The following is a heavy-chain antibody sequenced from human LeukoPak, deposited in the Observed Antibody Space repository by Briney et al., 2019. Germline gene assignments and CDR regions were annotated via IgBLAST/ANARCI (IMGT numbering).Heavy chain of an antibody. CDR2: FDPEDAEV. J-gene: IGHJ4*02. D-gene: IGHD2-15*01. Sequence: ASVKVSCKVSGNTLTDLSIHWVRQAPEKGLDWMGGFDPEDAEVIYAEKFQDGVTMTEDPSTDTAYLELSSLRSEDTAVYYCAAEGQWSLVHYFNSWGQGTLVTVSS. CDR1: GNTLTDLS. V-gene: IGHV1-24*01. CDR3: AAEGQWSLVHYFNS.